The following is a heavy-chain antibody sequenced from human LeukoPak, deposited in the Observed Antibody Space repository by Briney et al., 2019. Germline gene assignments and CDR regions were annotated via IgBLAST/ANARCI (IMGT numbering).Heavy chain of an antibody. V-gene: IGHV5-51*01. J-gene: IGHJ4*02. CDR2: IYPGDSDT. CDR1: GYSFTNYW. CDR3: ARGFAYFDY. Sequence: RGESLKISCKGSGYSFTNYWIGWVRQMPGKGLEWMGIIYPGDSDTKNSPSFQGQVTISADKSISTAYLQWGSLKASDTAMYHCARGFAYFDYWGQGTLVTVSS.